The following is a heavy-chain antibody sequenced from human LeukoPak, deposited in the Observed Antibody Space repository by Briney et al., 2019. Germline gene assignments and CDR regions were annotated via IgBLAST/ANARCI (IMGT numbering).Heavy chain of an antibody. CDR1: GGSISSGGDY. CDR3: ARIVQLRYMDV. V-gene: IGHV4-31*03. J-gene: IGHJ6*03. D-gene: IGHD1-7*01. CDR2: IYDSGST. Sequence: SETLSLTCTVSGGSISSGGDYWSWIRQHPGKGLEWIGYIYDSGSTYYNPSLKSRITMSVDTSKNHFSLKLSSVPAADTAVYYCARIVQLRYMDVWGTGTTVTVSS.